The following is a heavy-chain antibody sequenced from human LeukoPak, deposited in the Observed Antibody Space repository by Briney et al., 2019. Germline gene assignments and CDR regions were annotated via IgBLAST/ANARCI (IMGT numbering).Heavy chain of an antibody. D-gene: IGHD5-12*01. Sequence: GGSLRLSCAASGFTFSNYPMGWVRQAPGKGLEWLSAIGEEKSDSWTKSADSVKGRFTISRDNSENTLYLQMDSLTVEDTAVYYCARSYSGYDGIDYWGQGALVAVSS. CDR1: GFTFSNYP. J-gene: IGHJ4*02. CDR3: ARSYSGYDGIDY. CDR2: IGEEKSDSWT. V-gene: IGHV3-23*01.